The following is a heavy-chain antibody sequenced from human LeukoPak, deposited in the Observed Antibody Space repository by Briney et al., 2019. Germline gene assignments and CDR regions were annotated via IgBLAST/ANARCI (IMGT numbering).Heavy chain of an antibody. D-gene: IGHD3-3*01. CDR2: ISYSGST. CDR1: GGSINSHY. J-gene: IGHJ4*02. Sequence: PSETLSLTCTVSGGSINSHYWSWIRQPPGKGLQWIGFISYSGSTSYNPSLMSRVTISVGTSKNQFSLKPNSVTAADTALYFCARSYYDFWSGFYSDFWGQGALVTVSS. V-gene: IGHV4-59*11. CDR3: ARSYYDFWSGFYSDF.